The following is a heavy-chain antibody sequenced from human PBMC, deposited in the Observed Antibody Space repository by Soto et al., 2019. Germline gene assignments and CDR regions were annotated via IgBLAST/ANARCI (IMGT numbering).Heavy chain of an antibody. CDR2: IRSSDNTR. Sequence: GGSLRLSCAASGFSFSDYYMSWIRQAPGKGLEWVSYIRSSDNTRYYADSVKGRFTISRDNAKNSLYLQMNSLRAEDTAVYYCARGNALYDYWGQGTLVTVSP. J-gene: IGHJ4*02. CDR3: ARGNALYDY. V-gene: IGHV3-11*01. D-gene: IGHD2-2*01. CDR1: GFSFSDYY.